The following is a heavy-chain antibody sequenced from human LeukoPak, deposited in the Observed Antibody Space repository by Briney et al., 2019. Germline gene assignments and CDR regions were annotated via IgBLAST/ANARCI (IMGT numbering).Heavy chain of an antibody. J-gene: IGHJ6*03. CDR1: GGSISSYY. Sequence: KSSETLSLTCTVSGGSISSYYWSWIRQPPGKGLEWIGYIYYSGYTNYNPSLKSRVTISVDTSKNQFSLKLSSVTAADTAVYYCARTTMVRGTYYMTSGAKGPRSPSP. CDR2: IYYSGYT. V-gene: IGHV4-59*01. D-gene: IGHD3-10*01. CDR3: ARTTMVRGTYYMTS.